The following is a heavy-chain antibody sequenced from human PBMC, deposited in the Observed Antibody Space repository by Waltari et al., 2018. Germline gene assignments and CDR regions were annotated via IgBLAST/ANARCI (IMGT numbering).Heavy chain of an antibody. CDR3: ARGDYVWGSYRYTDAFDI. V-gene: IGHV4-39*01. CDR2: IYYSGST. CDR1: GGSISSSSYY. J-gene: IGHJ3*02. D-gene: IGHD3-16*02. Sequence: QLQLQESGPGLVKPSETLSLTCTVSGGSISSSSYYWGWIRQPPGQGLEWIGSIYYSGSTYYNPSLKSRVTISVDTSKNQFSLKLSSVTAADTAVYYCARGDYVWGSYRYTDAFDIWGQGTMVTVSS.